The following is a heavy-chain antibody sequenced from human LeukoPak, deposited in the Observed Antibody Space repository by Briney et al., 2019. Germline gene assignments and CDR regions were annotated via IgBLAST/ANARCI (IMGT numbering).Heavy chain of an antibody. CDR1: GGSISSYY. J-gene: IGHJ3*02. D-gene: IGHD4-17*01. V-gene: IGHV4-59*01. CDR3: ARGVTTVPLGDAFDI. Sequence: SETLSLTCTVPGGSISSYYWSWIRQPPGKGLEWIGYIYYSGSTNYNPSLKSRVTISVDTSKNQFSLKLSSVTAADTAVYYCARGVTTVPLGDAFDIWGQGTMVTVSS. CDR2: IYYSGST.